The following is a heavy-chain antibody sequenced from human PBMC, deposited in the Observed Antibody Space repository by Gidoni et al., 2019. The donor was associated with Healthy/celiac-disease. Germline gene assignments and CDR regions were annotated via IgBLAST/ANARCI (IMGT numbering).Heavy chain of an antibody. CDR2: INPSGGST. CDR1: GYTFTSYY. V-gene: IGHV1-46*01. Sequence: QVQLVQSGAEVKKPGASVKVSCKASGYTFTSYYMHWVRQAPGQGLEWMGIINPSGGSTSYAQKFQGRVTMTRDTSTSTVYMELSSLRSEDTAVYYCAGSEWELTPIDYWGQGTLVTVSS. J-gene: IGHJ4*02. CDR3: AGSEWELTPIDY. D-gene: IGHD1-26*01.